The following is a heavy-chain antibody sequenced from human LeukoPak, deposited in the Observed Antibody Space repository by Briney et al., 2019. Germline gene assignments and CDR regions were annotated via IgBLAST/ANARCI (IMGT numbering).Heavy chain of an antibody. Sequence: KSSETLSLTCAVYGGSFSGYYWSWIRQPPGKGLEWVGEINHSGSTNYNPSLKSRITISVDTSKNQFSLKLSSVTAADTAVYYCARDFLPLLPPIVGATSIGGVFDYWGQGTLVTVSS. CDR3: ARDFLPLLPPIVGATSIGGVFDY. CDR2: INHSGST. J-gene: IGHJ4*02. D-gene: IGHD1-26*01. CDR1: GGSFSGYY. V-gene: IGHV4-34*01.